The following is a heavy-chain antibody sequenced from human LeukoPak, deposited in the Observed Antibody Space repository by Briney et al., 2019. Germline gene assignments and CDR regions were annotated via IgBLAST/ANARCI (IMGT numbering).Heavy chain of an antibody. V-gene: IGHV4-31*03. CDR2: IYYSGST. D-gene: IGHD6-25*01. Sequence: PSETLSLTCTVSGGSISSGGYYWSWIRQHPGKGLEWIGYIYYSGSTYYNPSLKSRVTISVDTSKNQFSLKLSSVTAADTAVYYCARHAARVVDYWGQGTLVTVSS. CDR1: GGSISSGGYY. J-gene: IGHJ4*02. CDR3: ARHAARVVDY.